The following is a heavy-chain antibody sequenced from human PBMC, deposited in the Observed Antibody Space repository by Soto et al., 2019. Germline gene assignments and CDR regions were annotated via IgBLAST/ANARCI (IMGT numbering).Heavy chain of an antibody. CDR2: ISHSGST. V-gene: IGHV4-34*01. Sequence: QVQLQQWGAALLKPSETLSLTCAVYGGSFSGYYWYWIRQPPGKGLEWIGEISHSGSTNYNPSLNSRLTLSVDTSKNQFSLNLSSVTAADTAMYYCAGESRDIWGQGTMVIVSS. CDR1: GGSFSGYY. CDR3: AGESRDI. J-gene: IGHJ3*02.